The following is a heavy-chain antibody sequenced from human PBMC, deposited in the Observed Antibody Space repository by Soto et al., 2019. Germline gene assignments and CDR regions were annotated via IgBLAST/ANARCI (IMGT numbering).Heavy chain of an antibody. CDR2: IIPIFGTA. V-gene: IGHV1-69*13. Sequence: SVQVSCTASGGTFSSYAISGVRQAPGQGLEWMGGIIPIFGTANYAQKFQGRVTITADESTSTAYMELSSLRSEDTAVYYCARDQSTIFGVVIEYYYYGMDVWGQGTTVTVSS. J-gene: IGHJ6*02. CDR1: GGTFSSYA. CDR3: ARDQSTIFGVVIEYYYYGMDV. D-gene: IGHD3-3*01.